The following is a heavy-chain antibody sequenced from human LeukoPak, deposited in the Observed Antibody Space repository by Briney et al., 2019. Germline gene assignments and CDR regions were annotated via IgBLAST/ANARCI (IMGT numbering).Heavy chain of an antibody. CDR1: SYSFNRYG. Sequence: ASVKVSCKASSYSFNRYGISWVRQAPGQGLEWMGWISGYNGNTNYAQKLQGRVTMTTDTSTSTAYMELRSLRSDDTAVYYCARVHYDSSGYYFRPGATDFDYWGQGTLVTVSS. D-gene: IGHD3-22*01. J-gene: IGHJ4*02. V-gene: IGHV1-18*01. CDR3: ARVHYDSSGYYFRPGATDFDY. CDR2: ISGYNGNT.